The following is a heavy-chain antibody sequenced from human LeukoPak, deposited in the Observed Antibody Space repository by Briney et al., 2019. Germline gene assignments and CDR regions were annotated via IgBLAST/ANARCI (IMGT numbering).Heavy chain of an antibody. J-gene: IGHJ6*02. Sequence: SETLSLTCAVYGGSFSGYYWSWIRQPPGKGLEWIGEINHSGSTNYNPSLKSRVTISVDTSKNQFSLKLSSVTAADTAVYYCARESRIVVVPAAYRDYYYYYGMDVWGQGTTVTVSS. CDR3: ARESRIVVVPAAYRDYYYYYGMDV. CDR1: GGSFSGYY. CDR2: INHSGST. V-gene: IGHV4-34*01. D-gene: IGHD2-2*01.